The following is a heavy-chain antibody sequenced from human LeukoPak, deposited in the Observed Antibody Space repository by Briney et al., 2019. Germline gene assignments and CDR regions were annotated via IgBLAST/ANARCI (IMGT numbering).Heavy chain of an antibody. CDR3: ATSRGYCSSTSCSGVFDY. D-gene: IGHD2-2*01. Sequence: ASVKVSCKVSGYTLTELSMHWVRQAPGKGLEWMGGFDPEDGKTNYAQKFQGRVTMTEDTSTDTAYMELSSLRSEDTAVYYFATSRGYCSSTSCSGVFDYWGQGTLVTVSS. CDR2: FDPEDGKT. V-gene: IGHV1-24*01. CDR1: GYTLTELS. J-gene: IGHJ4*02.